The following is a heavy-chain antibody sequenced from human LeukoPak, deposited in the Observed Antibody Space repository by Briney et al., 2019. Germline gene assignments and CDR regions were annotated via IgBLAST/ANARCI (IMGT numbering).Heavy chain of an antibody. Sequence: SETLSVTCTVSGGSISSYYGSWIRQPPGKGLEWIGYIYYSGSTNYNPSLKSRVTMSVDTSKNQLSLKLSSVTAADTAVYYCARHQKGAAALAYWGQGTLVTVSS. D-gene: IGHD6-6*01. J-gene: IGHJ4*02. CDR1: GGSISSYY. CDR3: ARHQKGAAALAY. V-gene: IGHV4-59*08. CDR2: IYYSGST.